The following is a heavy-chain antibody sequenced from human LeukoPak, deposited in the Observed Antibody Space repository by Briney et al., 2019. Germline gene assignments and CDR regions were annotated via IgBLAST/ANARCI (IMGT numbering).Heavy chain of an antibody. CDR1: GFTFTSYW. CDR3: ATGGSSGWYHFEY. J-gene: IGHJ4*02. V-gene: IGHV3-74*03. CDR2: INSDGSTT. D-gene: IGHD6-19*01. Sequence: PGGSLRLSCAASGFTFTSYWMHWVRQAPGKGLVWVSLINSDGSTTKYADSLKGRFTMSRDNAKNTLYLEMNSLRGEDTAVYYCATGGSSGWYHFEYWGQGTLVTVSS.